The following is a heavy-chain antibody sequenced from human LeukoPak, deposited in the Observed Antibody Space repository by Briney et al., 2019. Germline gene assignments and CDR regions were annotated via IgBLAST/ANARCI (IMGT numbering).Heavy chain of an antibody. CDR2: IWYDGSNE. J-gene: IGHJ4*02. V-gene: IGHV3-33*01. CDR3: ARDGYYYDSSGYFPFDY. Sequence: SGGSLRLSCAASGFTFSSYGMHWVRQAPGKGLEWVAVIWYDGSNEYYADSVKGRFTISRDNSKNTLYLQMNSLRAEDTAVYYCARDGYYYDSSGYFPFDYWGQGTLVTVSS. CDR1: GFTFSSYG. D-gene: IGHD3-22*01.